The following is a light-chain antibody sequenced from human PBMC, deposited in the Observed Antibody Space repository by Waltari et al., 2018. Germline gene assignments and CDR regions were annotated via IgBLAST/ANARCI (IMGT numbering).Light chain of an antibody. CDR1: QDIDDD. V-gene: IGKV5-2*01. Sequence: THTHPRPHISATPGSTINSSCKASQDIDDDMNWYQQKPGEATTFIIQEATTLVPGIPPRFSGSGYGTDFTLTINNIESEDAAYYFCLQHDNFPYTFGQGTKLEIK. J-gene: IGKJ2*01. CDR3: LQHDNFPYT. CDR2: EAT.